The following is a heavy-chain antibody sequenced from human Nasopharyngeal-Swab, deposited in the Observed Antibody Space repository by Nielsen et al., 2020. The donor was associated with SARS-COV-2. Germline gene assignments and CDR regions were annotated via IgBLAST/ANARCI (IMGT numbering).Heavy chain of an antibody. CDR1: GFTFSSYE. Sequence: GGSLRLSCAASGFTFSSYEMNWVRQAPGKGLEWVSYISSSGSTIYYADSVKGRFTISRGNAKNSLYLQMNSLRAEDTAVYYCARERDGMDVWGQGTTVTVSS. CDR2: ISSSGSTI. CDR3: ARERDGMDV. V-gene: IGHV3-48*03. J-gene: IGHJ6*02.